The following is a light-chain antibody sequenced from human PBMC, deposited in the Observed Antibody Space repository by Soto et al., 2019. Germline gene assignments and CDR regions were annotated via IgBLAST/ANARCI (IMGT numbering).Light chain of an antibody. J-gene: IGKJ2*01. CDR2: TAA. CDR3: QQSYSTPYT. V-gene: IGKV1-39*01. CDR1: QRITTY. Sequence: IHMTQSPSSLSASVGDRVTITCRASQRITTYLNWYQQKPGKAPKLLISTAATLQGGVPSRFTTLQPEDFATYFCQQSYSTPYTFGQGTKLEIK.